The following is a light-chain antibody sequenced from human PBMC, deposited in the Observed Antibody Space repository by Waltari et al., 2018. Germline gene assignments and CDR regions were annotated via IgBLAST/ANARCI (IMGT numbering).Light chain of an antibody. J-gene: IGKJ3*01. CDR1: QDISND. V-gene: IGKV1-33*01. Sequence: DIQMNQSPSSLSASVGDRVTITCQASQDISNDLNRYQQKAGKAPKLLIYDASNLETGVPSRFSGSGSGTDFTLTISSLQPEDIGTYYCQQYDNVPLTFGPGTKVDIK. CDR3: QQYDNVPLT. CDR2: DAS.